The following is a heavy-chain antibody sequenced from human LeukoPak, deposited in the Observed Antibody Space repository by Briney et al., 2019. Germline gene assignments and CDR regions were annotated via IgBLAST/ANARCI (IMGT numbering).Heavy chain of an antibody. D-gene: IGHD4-17*01. CDR2: IRYDGSNK. CDR3: AKDRDYGDYDPFDY. CDR1: GFTFSSYG. V-gene: IGHV3-30*02. J-gene: IGHJ4*02. Sequence: PGGSLRLSCAAPGFTFSSYGMHWVRQAPGKGLEWVAFIRYDGSNKYYADSVKGRFTISRDNSKNTLYLQMNSLRAEDTAVYYCAKDRDYGDYDPFDYWGQGTLVTVSS.